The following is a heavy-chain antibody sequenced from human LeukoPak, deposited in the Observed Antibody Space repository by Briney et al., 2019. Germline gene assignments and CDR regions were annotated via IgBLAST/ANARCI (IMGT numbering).Heavy chain of an antibody. Sequence: SQTLSLTCAVSGGSISSGGYSWSWIRQPPGKGLEWIGYIYHSGSTYYNPSLKSRVTISVDTSKNQFSLKLSSVTAADTAVYYCARAGRRGPGDWFDPWGQGTLVTVSS. D-gene: IGHD3-10*01. CDR2: IYHSGST. V-gene: IGHV4-30-2*01. CDR3: ARAGRRGPGDWFDP. CDR1: GGSISSGGYS. J-gene: IGHJ5*02.